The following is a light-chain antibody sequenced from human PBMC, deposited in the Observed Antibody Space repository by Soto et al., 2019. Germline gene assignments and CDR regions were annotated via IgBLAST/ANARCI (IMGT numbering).Light chain of an antibody. CDR1: SSDVGGYNY. V-gene: IGLV2-14*01. CDR3: SAYGNTSTRYV. Sequence: QSALTQPASVSGSPGQSITISCTGTSSDVGGYNYVSWYQQHPGKAPNLMIYDVSNRPSGVSNRFSGSKSGNTASLTISGLQPEDEADYFCSAYGNTSTRYVFGTGTKLTVL. CDR2: DVS. J-gene: IGLJ1*01.